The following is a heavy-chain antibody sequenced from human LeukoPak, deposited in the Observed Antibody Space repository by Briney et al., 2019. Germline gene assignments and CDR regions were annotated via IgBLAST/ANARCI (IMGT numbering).Heavy chain of an antibody. Sequence: GASVKVSCKASGGTFSSYAISWVRQAPGQGLEWMGWISGYNGNTNYAQKVQGRVTMTTDTSTSTAYMELRNLRSDDTAVYYCARGGDCYSCYFDYWGQGTLVTVSS. CDR3: ARGGDCYSCYFDY. D-gene: IGHD2-21*02. J-gene: IGHJ4*02. CDR1: GGTFSSYA. V-gene: IGHV1-18*01. CDR2: ISGYNGNT.